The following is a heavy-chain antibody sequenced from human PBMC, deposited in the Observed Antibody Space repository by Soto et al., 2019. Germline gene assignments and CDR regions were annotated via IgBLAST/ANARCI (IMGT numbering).Heavy chain of an antibody. CDR3: ARHTSSWPFDY. D-gene: IGHD6-13*01. CDR1: GYTFTSYG. J-gene: IGHJ4*02. CDR2: ISTNNGNT. V-gene: IGHV1-18*01. Sequence: QVQLVQSGAEVKKPGASVKVSCKASGYTFTSYGISWVRQAPGQGPEWMGWISTNNGNTNYAQKIRGRVTMTTDTPTSTAYMELRSLRSDDTAVYYCARHTSSWPFDYWSQGTLVTVSS.